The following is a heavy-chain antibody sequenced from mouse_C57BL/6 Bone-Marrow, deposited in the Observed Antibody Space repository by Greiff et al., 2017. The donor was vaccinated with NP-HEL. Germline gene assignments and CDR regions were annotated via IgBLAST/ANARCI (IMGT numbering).Heavy chain of an antibody. CDR3: ARDDYGNSEFDY. D-gene: IGHD2-1*01. V-gene: IGHV5-4*01. CDR2: ISDGGSYT. Sequence: EVQGVESGGGLVKPGGSLKLSCAASGFTFSSYAMSWVRQTPEKRLAWVATISDGGSYTYYPDNVKGRFTISRDNAKNNLYLQMSHLKSEDTAMYYCARDDYGNSEFDYWGQGTTLTVSS. CDR1: GFTFSSYA. J-gene: IGHJ2*01.